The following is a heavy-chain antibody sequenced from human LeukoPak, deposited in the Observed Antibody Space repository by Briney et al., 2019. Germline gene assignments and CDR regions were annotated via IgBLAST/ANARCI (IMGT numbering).Heavy chain of an antibody. CDR1: GYTFTSYA. V-gene: IGHV1-3*01. CDR2: INAGNGNT. J-gene: IGHJ4*02. D-gene: IGHD3-9*01. CDR3: ARVRGLRYFDWLLHKPLDY. Sequence: VASVKVSCKASGYTFTSYAMHWVRQAPGQGLEWMGWINAGNGNTKYSQKFQGRVTITRDTSASTAYMELSSLRSEDTAVYYCARVRGLRYFDWLLHKPLDYWGQGTLVTVSS.